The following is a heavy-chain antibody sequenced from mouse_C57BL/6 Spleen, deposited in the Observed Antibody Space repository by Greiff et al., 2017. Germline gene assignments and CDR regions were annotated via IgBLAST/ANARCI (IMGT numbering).Heavy chain of an antibody. CDR1: GYTFTSYW. V-gene: IGHV1-52*01. CDR3: AREGGSSYRYFDV. Sequence: QVQLQQPGAELVRPGSSVKLSCKASGYTFTSYWMHWVKQRPIQGLEWIGNIDPSDSATHYNQKFKDKATLTVDKSSSTAYMQLSSLTSEDSAVYDCAREGGSSYRYFDVWGTGTTVTVSS. D-gene: IGHD1-1*01. CDR2: IDPSDSAT. J-gene: IGHJ1*03.